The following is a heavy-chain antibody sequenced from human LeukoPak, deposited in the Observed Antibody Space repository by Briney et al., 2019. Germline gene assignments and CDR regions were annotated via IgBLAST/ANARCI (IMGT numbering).Heavy chain of an antibody. J-gene: IGHJ6*04. V-gene: IGHV4-34*01. Sequence: SETLSLTCAVYGGSFSGYYWSWVRQPPGKGLEWNGEINHSGRTNYNPSPTRGATISQDTSKHQFSLKLSSVTAADTAVYYCATGLFWFSSTSCYKFVIRNCGMDVWGKGTTVTVSS. CDR3: ATGLFWFSSTSCYKFVIRNCGMDV. CDR2: INHSGRT. D-gene: IGHD2-2*02. CDR1: GGSFSGYY.